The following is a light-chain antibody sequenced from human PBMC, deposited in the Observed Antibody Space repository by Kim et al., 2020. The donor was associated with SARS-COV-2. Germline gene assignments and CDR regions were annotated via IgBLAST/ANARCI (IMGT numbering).Light chain of an antibody. CDR1: RSDIGSNT. CDR2: TTD. V-gene: IGLV1-44*01. J-gene: IGLJ3*02. CDR3: AAWHDSLNGWV. Sequence: GQRVSISCSGSRSDIGSNTVNWYQQLPGTAPKLLVYTTDQRPSGVPDRFSGSKSGTSASLAISGLQSDDEADYYCAAWHDSLNGWVFGGGTKLTVL.